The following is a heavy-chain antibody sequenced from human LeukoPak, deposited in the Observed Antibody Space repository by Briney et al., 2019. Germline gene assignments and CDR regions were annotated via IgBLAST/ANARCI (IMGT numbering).Heavy chain of an antibody. V-gene: IGHV3-21*01. CDR3: ARGVVPAAHTGNWFDP. Sequence: GGSLRLSCAASGFTFSSYSMNWVRQAPGKGLEWVSSISSSSSYIYYADSVKGRFTISRDNAKNSLYLQMNSLRAEDTAVYYCARGVVPAAHTGNWFDPWGQGTLVTVSS. CDR2: ISSSSSYI. CDR1: GFTFSSYS. D-gene: IGHD2-2*01. J-gene: IGHJ5*02.